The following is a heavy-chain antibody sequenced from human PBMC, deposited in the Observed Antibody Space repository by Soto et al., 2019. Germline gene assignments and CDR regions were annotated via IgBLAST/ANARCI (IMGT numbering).Heavy chain of an antibody. CDR1: GGTVSSFC. CDR2: VCSSGST. D-gene: IGHD6-19*01. CDR3: ARDEGARSGSSGWPDYYYYGMDV. Sequence: PSETLSLTCYVSGGTVSSFCWTWIRQSPGKGLESIAYVCSSGSTNYNPSLESRVAISLDTSKNQFSLRLTSVTAADTAVYYCARDEGARSGSSGWPDYYYYGMDVWGQGTTVTVSS. J-gene: IGHJ6*02. V-gene: IGHV4-59*02.